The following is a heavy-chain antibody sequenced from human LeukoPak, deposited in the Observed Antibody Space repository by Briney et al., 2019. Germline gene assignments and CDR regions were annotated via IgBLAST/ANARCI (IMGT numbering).Heavy chain of an antibody. J-gene: IGHJ4*02. CDR2: ISGSGGST. CDR1: GFTFSNYA. D-gene: IGHD2-15*01. Sequence: QAGGSLRLSCVASGFTFSNYAMSWVRQAPGKGLEWVLGISGSGGSTYYADSVKGRFTISRDNSKNTIYLQMNGLRVEDTATYYCAKVGMAGGTGPCGSCYPFDYWGQGTRVTVSS. CDR3: AKVGMAGGTGPCGSCYPFDY. V-gene: IGHV3-23*01.